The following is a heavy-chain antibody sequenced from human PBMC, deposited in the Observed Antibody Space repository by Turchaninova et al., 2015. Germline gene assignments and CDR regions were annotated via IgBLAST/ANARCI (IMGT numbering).Heavy chain of an antibody. CDR1: GGSFRGYY. CDR3: ARVNIVVVARTPYYFDF. Sequence: QVQLPQWGAGLLKPSETLSLTCAVYGGSFRGYYWSWIRQPPGTGLEWIGQLAHSGRTNYNSSFKSRVTRSVATSKTQFSLRVTSVTAADTAVYYCARVNIVVVARTPYYFDFWGRGTLVTVSS. J-gene: IGHJ4*02. V-gene: IGHV4-34*01. D-gene: IGHD2-15*01. CDR2: LAHSGRT.